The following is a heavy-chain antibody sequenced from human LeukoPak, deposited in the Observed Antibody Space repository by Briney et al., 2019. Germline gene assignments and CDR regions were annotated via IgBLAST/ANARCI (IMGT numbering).Heavy chain of an antibody. D-gene: IGHD3-10*02. CDR1: GFTFSSYS. Sequence: SGGSLRLSCAASGFTFSSYSMNWVRQAPGKGLEWVSSISSSSSYIYYADSVKGRFTISRDNSKNTLYLQMNSLRAEDTAVYYCAELGITMIGGVWGKGTTVTISS. CDR2: ISSSSSYI. J-gene: IGHJ6*04. CDR3: AELGITMIGGV. V-gene: IGHV3-21*01.